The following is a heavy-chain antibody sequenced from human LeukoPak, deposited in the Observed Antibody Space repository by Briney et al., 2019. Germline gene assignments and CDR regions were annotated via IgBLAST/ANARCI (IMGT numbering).Heavy chain of an antibody. J-gene: IGHJ5*02. V-gene: IGHV4-34*01. D-gene: IGHD1-26*01. Sequence: SGTLSLTCAVYGGSFSGYYWSWIRQPPGKGLEWIGEINHSGSTNYNPSLKSRVTISVDTSKNQFSLKLSSVTAADTAVYYCARGEVLLVGATPRRNWFDPWGQGTLVTVSS. CDR3: ARGEVLLVGATPRRNWFDP. CDR2: INHSGST. CDR1: GGSFSGYY.